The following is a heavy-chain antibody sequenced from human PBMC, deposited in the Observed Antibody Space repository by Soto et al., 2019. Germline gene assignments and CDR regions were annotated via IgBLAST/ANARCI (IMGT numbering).Heavy chain of an antibody. V-gene: IGHV1-18*04. CDR3: ARYSSSWYGNYYYGMDV. D-gene: IGHD6-13*01. J-gene: IGHJ6*02. CDR2: ISAYNGNT. Sequence: ASVKVSCKASGYTFTSYGISWVRQAPVRGLEWMGWISAYNGNTNYAQKLQGRVTMTTDTSTSTAYMELRSLRSDDTAVYYCARYSSSWYGNYYYGMDVWGQATTVTVSS. CDR1: GYTFTSYG.